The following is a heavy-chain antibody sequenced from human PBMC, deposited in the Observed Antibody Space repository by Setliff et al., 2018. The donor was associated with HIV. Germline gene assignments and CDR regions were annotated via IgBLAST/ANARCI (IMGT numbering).Heavy chain of an antibody. Sequence: PSETLSLTCTVSGGPISSGDYYWTWIRQHPEKGLDWIGYIYHSGTTYYNPSLRSRVTISIDTSKDQFSLDLPSVTAADTGVYYCARVEAYSRGRGGFDPWGQGTLVTVSS. J-gene: IGHJ5*02. D-gene: IGHD6-19*01. V-gene: IGHV4-31*03. CDR1: GGPISSGDYY. CDR3: ARVEAYSRGRGGFDP. CDR2: IYHSGTT.